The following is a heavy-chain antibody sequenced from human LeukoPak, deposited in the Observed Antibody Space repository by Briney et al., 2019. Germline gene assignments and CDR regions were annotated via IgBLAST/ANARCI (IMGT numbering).Heavy chain of an antibody. Sequence: GGSLRLSCAASGFTFSDYYMSWIRQAPGKGLEWVSYISPSGRHTNYADSVKGRFTISRDNAKNSLYLQMNSLRAEDTAVYYCARQPSSQNFDYWGQGARLTVSS. V-gene: IGHV3-11*03. CDR2: ISPSGRHT. D-gene: IGHD6-13*01. CDR1: GFTFSDYY. J-gene: IGHJ4*02. CDR3: ARQPSSQNFDY.